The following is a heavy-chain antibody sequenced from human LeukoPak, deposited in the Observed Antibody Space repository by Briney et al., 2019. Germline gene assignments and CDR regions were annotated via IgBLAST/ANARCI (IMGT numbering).Heavy chain of an antibody. V-gene: IGHV3-48*04. CDR3: ARDPWGMLVVEVAGFDY. Sequence: TGGSLRLSCAASGFTFSSYAMSWVRQAPGKGLEWVSYISGSSSAKYYAESVKGRFTISRDNAKNSLFLQMNSLRAEDTAVYYCARDPWGMLVVEVAGFDYWGQGTLVTVSS. CDR1: GFTFSSYA. D-gene: IGHD6-19*01. J-gene: IGHJ4*02. CDR2: ISGSSSAK.